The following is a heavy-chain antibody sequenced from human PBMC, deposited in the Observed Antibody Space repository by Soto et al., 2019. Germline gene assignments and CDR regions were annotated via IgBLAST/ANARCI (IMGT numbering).Heavy chain of an antibody. CDR2: FDPEDGET. V-gene: IGHV1-24*01. CDR1: GYTLTELS. D-gene: IGHD3-3*01. J-gene: IGHJ4*02. CDR3: ATTKDDFWSGYFYFDY. Sequence: ASVNVSCKVSGYTLTELSMHWVRQAPGKGLEWMGGFDPEDGETIYAQKFQGRVTMTEDTSTDTAYMELSSLRSEDTAVYYCATTKDDFWSGYFYFDYWGQGTLVTVSS.